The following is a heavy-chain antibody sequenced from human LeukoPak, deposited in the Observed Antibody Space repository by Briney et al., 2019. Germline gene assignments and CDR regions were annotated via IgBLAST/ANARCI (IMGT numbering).Heavy chain of an antibody. CDR1: GFTFSNYG. J-gene: IGHJ4*02. V-gene: IGHV3-30*18. CDR3: AKVALFSGYYPPFDY. Sequence: GRSLRLSCTASGFTFSNYGMHWVRQAPGRGLEWVAVISYDGSNEYYADSVKGRFTISRDNSKNTLFLQMNSLRPEDTAVYHCAKVALFSGYYPPFDYWGQGTLVTVSS. D-gene: IGHD3-22*01. CDR2: ISYDGSNE.